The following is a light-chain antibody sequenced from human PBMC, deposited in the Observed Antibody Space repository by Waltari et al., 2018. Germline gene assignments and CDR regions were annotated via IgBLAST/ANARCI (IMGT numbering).Light chain of an antibody. CDR3: QQRSNWPPLT. CDR1: QSVSNF. Sequence: EIVLTQSPATLSLSPGERATLSCRASQSVSNFLAWYQQKPGQAPRLLIYEASKRATGIPARFSGSGSATDFTLTISSLEPEDFAVYYCQQRSNWPPLTFGGGTKVEIK. V-gene: IGKV3-11*01. J-gene: IGKJ4*01. CDR2: EAS.